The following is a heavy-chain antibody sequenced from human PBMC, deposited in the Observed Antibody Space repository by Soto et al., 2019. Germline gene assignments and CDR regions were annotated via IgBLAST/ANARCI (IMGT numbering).Heavy chain of an antibody. V-gene: IGHV3-48*03. Sequence: GGSLRLSCAASGFAFSNYEMNWVRQAPGKGLEWVSYISLSGSTIYYADSVKGRFTISIDDAKNSLYLQMDSLRADDTAVYYCARESFSASPNFFDYWGQGTLVTVSS. CDR1: GFAFSNYE. CDR3: ARESFSASPNFFDY. J-gene: IGHJ4*02. CDR2: ISLSGSTI. D-gene: IGHD3-3*02.